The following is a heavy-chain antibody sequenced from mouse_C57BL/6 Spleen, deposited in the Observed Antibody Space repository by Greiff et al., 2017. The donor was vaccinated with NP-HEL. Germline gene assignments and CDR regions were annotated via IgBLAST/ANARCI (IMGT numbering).Heavy chain of an antibody. CDR3: TRSGGYGGFAY. Sequence: QVQLKESGAELVRPGASVTLSCKASGYTFTDYEMHWVKQTPVHGLEWIGAIDPETGGTAYNQKFKGKAILTADKSSSTAYMELRSLTSEDSAVYYCTRSGGYGGFAYWGQGTLVTVSA. CDR2: IDPETGGT. D-gene: IGHD1-1*02. CDR1: GYTFTDYE. V-gene: IGHV1-15*01. J-gene: IGHJ3*01.